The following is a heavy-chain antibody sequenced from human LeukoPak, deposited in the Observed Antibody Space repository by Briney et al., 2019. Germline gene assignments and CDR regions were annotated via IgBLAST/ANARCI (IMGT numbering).Heavy chain of an antibody. J-gene: IGHJ6*02. CDR1: GGSISSSSYY. CDR3: AGEDYDGSYYYYGMDV. V-gene: IGHV4-39*02. Sequence: SETLSLTCTVSGGSISSSSYYWGWIRQPPGKGLEWIGSIYYSGSTYYNPSLKSRVTISVDTSKNQFSLKLSSVTAADTAVYYCAGEDYDGSYYYYGMDVWGQGTTVTVSS. D-gene: IGHD3-16*01. CDR2: IYYSGST.